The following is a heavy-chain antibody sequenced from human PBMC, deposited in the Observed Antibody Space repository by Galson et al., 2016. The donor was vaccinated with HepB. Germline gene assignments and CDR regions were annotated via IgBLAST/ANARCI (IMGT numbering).Heavy chain of an antibody. Sequence: SLRLSCAASGFTFSIHDMHWVRQAPGKGLEWVSAIETAGDTYYPDSVKGRFTIPRENAKNSLYLQMNSLRAGDTAVYDCARGKSLLTMPWNYGLAVWWKGTPFSVSS. D-gene: IGHD4/OR15-4a*01. J-gene: IGHJ6*01. CDR2: IETAGDT. CDR3: ARGKSLLTMPWNYGLAV. CDR1: GFTFSIHD. V-gene: IGHV3-13*01.